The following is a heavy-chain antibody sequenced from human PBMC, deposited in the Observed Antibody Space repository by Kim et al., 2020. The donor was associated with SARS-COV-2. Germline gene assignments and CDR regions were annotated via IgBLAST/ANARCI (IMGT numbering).Heavy chain of an antibody. Sequence: SVKGRFTISRDNSKNTLYLQMNSLRAEDTAVYYCARGWFGESYYYYGMDVWGQGTTVTVSS. D-gene: IGHD3-10*01. CDR3: ARGWFGESYYYYGMDV. V-gene: IGHV3-30*01. J-gene: IGHJ6*02.